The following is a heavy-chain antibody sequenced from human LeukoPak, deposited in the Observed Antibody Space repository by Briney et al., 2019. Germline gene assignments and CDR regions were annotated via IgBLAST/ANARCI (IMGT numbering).Heavy chain of an antibody. J-gene: IGHJ5*02. Sequence: SETLSLTCTVSGGSISSYYWSWIRQPAGKGLEWIGRIYTSGSTNYNPSLKSRVTMSVDTSKNQFSLKLGSVTAADTAVYYCARVKGSYYDSSGYQQYNWFDPWGQGTLVTVSS. V-gene: IGHV4-4*07. D-gene: IGHD3-22*01. CDR3: ARVKGSYYDSSGYQQYNWFDP. CDR1: GGSISSYY. CDR2: IYTSGST.